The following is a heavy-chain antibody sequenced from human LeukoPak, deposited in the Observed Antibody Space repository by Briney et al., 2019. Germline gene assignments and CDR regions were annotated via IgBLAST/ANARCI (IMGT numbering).Heavy chain of an antibody. Sequence: PSETLSLTCTVSGGSISSSSYYWGWIRQPPGTGLEWIGSIYYSGSTNYNPSLKSRVTMSVDTSKNQFSLKLSSVTAADTAVYYCARASITRVAFDIWGQGTMVTVSS. CDR1: GGSISSSSYY. D-gene: IGHD3-10*01. V-gene: IGHV4-39*07. J-gene: IGHJ3*02. CDR2: IYYSGST. CDR3: ARASITRVAFDI.